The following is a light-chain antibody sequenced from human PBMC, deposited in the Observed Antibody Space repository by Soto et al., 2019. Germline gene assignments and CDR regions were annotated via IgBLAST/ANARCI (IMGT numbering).Light chain of an antibody. J-gene: IGLJ1*01. CDR1: SSSIGAGYD. CDR2: HNS. V-gene: IGLV1-40*01. Sequence: VLTQPPSVSGAPGQRVTISCTGSSSSIGAGYDVHWYQQLPGTAPKLLIYHNSNRPSGVPDRFSGSKSGTSASLAITGLQAEDEADYYCQSYDGSLSGSRVFGTGTKVTVL. CDR3: QSYDGSLSGSRV.